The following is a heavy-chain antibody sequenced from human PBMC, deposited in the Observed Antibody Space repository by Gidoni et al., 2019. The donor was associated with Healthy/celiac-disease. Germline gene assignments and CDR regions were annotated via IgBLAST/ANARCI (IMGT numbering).Heavy chain of an antibody. CDR3: TRLKPGTYGMDV. CDR1: GFTFSGSA. Sequence: EVQLVESGGGLVQPGGSLKLSCAASGFTFSGSAMHWVRQASGKGLEWVGRIRSKANSYATAYAASVKGRFTISRDDSKNTAYLQMNSLKTEDTAVYYCTRLKPGTYGMDVWGQGTTVTVSS. CDR2: IRSKANSYAT. J-gene: IGHJ6*02. V-gene: IGHV3-73*02. D-gene: IGHD1-1*01.